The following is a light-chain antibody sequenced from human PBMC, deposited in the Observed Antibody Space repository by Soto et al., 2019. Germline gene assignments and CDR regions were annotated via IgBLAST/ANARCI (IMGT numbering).Light chain of an antibody. J-gene: IGKJ3*01. CDR2: GAS. Sequence: EIVLTQSPGTLSLSPGERATLSCRASQSVSSSYVAWYLQKPGQAPRLLIYGASFRAPGIPERFSGSGSGTDFTLIISSLEPEDFAVYYCQQYGRSPVTFGPGTTVDIK. CDR3: QQYGRSPVT. V-gene: IGKV3-20*01. CDR1: QSVSSSY.